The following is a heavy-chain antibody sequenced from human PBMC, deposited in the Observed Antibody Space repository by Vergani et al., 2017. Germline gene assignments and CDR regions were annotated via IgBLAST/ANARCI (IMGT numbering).Heavy chain of an antibody. D-gene: IGHD3-10*01. V-gene: IGHV3-66*01. Sequence: EVQLVESGGGLVQPGGSLRLSCAASGFTFSSYWMHWVRHTPEKGLVWVSVIYSGGSTYYADSVKGRFIISRDNSKNTLYLQMNSLRAEDTGVYYCARDRYYLGSGSYPYFYYYGLDVWGQGTAVTVSS. CDR1: GFTFSSYW. CDR3: ARDRYYLGSGSYPYFYYYGLDV. CDR2: IYSGGST. J-gene: IGHJ6*02.